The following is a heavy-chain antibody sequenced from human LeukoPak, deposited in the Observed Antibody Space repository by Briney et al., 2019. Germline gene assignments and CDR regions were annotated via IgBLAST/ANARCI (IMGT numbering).Heavy chain of an antibody. V-gene: IGHV3-21*01. CDR1: GFTFSSYS. D-gene: IGHD5-12*01. CDR2: ISSSSSYI. CDR3: ARGRGYSGYDAFDI. Sequence: GGSLRLSCAASGFTFSSYSMNWVRQAPGKGLEWVSSISSSSSYIYYADSVKGRFTISRDNAKNSLYLQMNSLRAEDTAVYYCARGRGYSGYDAFDIWGQGTMVTVSS. J-gene: IGHJ3*02.